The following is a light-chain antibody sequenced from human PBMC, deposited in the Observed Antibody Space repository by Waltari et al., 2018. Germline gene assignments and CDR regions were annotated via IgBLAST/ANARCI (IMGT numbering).Light chain of an antibody. CDR3: QHYVRLPVT. Sequence: EIVLTQSPGTLSLSPGERVTISCRASQSVGRSLAWYQQKPGQAPRLLIYGASSRATGIPDRFSGSGSGTDFSLTISRLAPDDLSVYYCQHYVRLPVTFGQGTKVEI. CDR1: QSVGRS. CDR2: GAS. V-gene: IGKV3-20*01. J-gene: IGKJ1*01.